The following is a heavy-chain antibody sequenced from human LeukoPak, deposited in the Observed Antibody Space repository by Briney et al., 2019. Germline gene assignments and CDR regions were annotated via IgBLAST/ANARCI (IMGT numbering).Heavy chain of an antibody. CDR1: GGSFSGYY. Sequence: SETLSLTCAVYGGSFSGYYWSWIRQPPGKGLEWIGDINHSGSTNYNPSLNSRVTISVDTAKDQFSLKLRSVTAADTAVYYCARGPYYYDSSGYYFDYWGKGTLVTVSS. CDR2: INHSGST. J-gene: IGHJ4*02. CDR3: ARGPYYYDSSGYYFDY. V-gene: IGHV4-34*01. D-gene: IGHD3-22*01.